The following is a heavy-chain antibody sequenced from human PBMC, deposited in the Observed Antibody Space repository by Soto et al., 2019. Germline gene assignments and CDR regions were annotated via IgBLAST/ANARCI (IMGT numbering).Heavy chain of an antibody. D-gene: IGHD3-22*01. Sequence: ASVKVSCKASGGTFSCYAISWVRQAPGQGLEWMGGIIPIFGTANYAQKFQGRVTITADESTSTAYMELSSLRSEDTAVYYCARELIDSSGYYHDAFDIWGQGTMVTVSS. CDR1: GGTFSCYA. CDR2: IIPIFGTA. J-gene: IGHJ3*02. V-gene: IGHV1-69*13. CDR3: ARELIDSSGYYHDAFDI.